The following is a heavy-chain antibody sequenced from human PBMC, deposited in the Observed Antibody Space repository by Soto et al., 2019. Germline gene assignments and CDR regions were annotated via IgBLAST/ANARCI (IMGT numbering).Heavy chain of an antibody. CDR2: ISNDGNNQ. Sequence: PGGSLRLSCAASGFTFSSDGMHWFRQAPGKGLEWVAIISNDGNNQYYGESVKGRFTISRDNSKNTLYLQMNNLRTEDTAVYYCAKGGGDSSAFEIWGHGTKVTVSS. CDR1: GFTFSSDG. J-gene: IGHJ3*02. D-gene: IGHD6-13*01. CDR3: AKGGGDSSAFEI. V-gene: IGHV3-30*18.